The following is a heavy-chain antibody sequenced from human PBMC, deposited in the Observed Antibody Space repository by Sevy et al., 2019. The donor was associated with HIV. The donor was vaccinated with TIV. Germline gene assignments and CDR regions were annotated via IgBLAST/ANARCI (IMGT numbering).Heavy chain of an antibody. J-gene: IGHJ3*02. CDR2: IRAYDGVT. Sequence: ASVKVSCKASGHTFNSYGITWVRQAPGQGLEWMGWIRAYDGVTNYAQMFQGRVTMTTDTFTGTAYMELRSLRSDDTAVYFCATLRDDAFDIWGQGTMVTVSS. CDR1: GHTFNSYG. CDR3: ATLRDDAFDI. V-gene: IGHV1-18*01.